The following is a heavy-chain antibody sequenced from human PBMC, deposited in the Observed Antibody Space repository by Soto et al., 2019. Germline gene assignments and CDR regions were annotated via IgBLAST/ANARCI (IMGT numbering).Heavy chain of an antibody. Sequence: GGSLRLSCAAPGFTFSNYWMHWVRQAPGKGLVWVSRINGDGSTTSYAASVKSRFTVSRDNAKNTLYLQMNSLRAEDTAVYYCASGGGIAVAARDYWGQGTLVTVSS. D-gene: IGHD6-19*01. J-gene: IGHJ4*02. CDR1: GFTFSNYW. V-gene: IGHV3-74*01. CDR2: INGDGSTT. CDR3: ASGGGIAVAARDY.